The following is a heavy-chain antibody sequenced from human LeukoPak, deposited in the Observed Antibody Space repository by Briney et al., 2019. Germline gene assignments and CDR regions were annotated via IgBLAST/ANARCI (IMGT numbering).Heavy chain of an antibody. V-gene: IGHV3-53*01. D-gene: IGHD5-24*01. CDR2: FYVGGAT. Sequence: GGSLRLSCAVSGFSVTNNYMSWVRQAPGKGLEWVSVFYVGGATYYADSVKGRFTIYRDNSENTLYLQMTSLRAEDTAVYYCARGDGYNFFDYWGQGTLVTVSS. CDR3: ARGDGYNFFDY. CDR1: GFSVTNNY. J-gene: IGHJ4*02.